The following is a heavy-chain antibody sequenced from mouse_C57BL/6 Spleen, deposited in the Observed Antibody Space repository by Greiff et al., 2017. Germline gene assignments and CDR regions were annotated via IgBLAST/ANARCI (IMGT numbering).Heavy chain of an antibody. V-gene: IGHV10-3*01. CDR2: IRSKSSNYAT. Sequence: EVNVVESGGGLVQPKGSLKLSCAASGFTFNTYAMHWVRQAPGKGLEWVARIRSKSSNYATYYADSVKDRFTISRDDSQSMLYLQMNNLKTEDTAMYYCVCVRSSYWYFDVWGTGTTVTVSS. CDR1: GFTFNTYA. J-gene: IGHJ1*03. D-gene: IGHD1-1*01. CDR3: VCVRSSYWYFDV.